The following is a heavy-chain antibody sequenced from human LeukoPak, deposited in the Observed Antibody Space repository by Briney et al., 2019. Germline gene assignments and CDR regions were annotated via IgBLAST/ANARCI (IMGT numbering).Heavy chain of an antibody. J-gene: IGHJ4*02. CDR3: ANRPLDY. CDR1: GFTFSSYA. V-gene: IGHV3-23*01. Sequence: QSGGSLRLSCAASGFTFSSYAMSWVRQAPGKGLEWVSGISGSGGSTLYADSVKGRFTISRDNSKKTVYLQINTLRAEDTAVYYCANRPLDYWGQGTLVTVSS. CDR2: ISGSGGST.